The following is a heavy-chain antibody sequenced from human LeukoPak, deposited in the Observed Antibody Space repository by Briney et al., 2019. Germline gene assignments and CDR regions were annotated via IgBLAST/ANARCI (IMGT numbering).Heavy chain of an antibody. Sequence: ASQTLSLTCTVSGDSISSGKYYWSWIRQPAGKGLEWIGRIYTSGSTNYNPSLKSRVTISVDTSKNQFSLRLSSVTAADTAVYYCARGPVVVPNWFDPWGQGTLVTVSS. CDR3: ARGPVVVPNWFDP. J-gene: IGHJ5*02. V-gene: IGHV4-61*02. CDR2: IYTSGST. CDR1: GDSISSGKYY. D-gene: IGHD2-2*01.